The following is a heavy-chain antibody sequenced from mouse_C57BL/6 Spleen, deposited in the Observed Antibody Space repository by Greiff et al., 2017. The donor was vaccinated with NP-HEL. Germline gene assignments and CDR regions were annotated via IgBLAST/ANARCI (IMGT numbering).Heavy chain of an antibody. J-gene: IGHJ3*01. CDR1: GFTFSDYG. D-gene: IGHD2-3*01. V-gene: IGHV5-17*01. Sequence: EVMLVESGGGLVKPGGSLKLSCAASGFTFSDYGMHWVRQAPEKGLEWVAYISSGSGTIYYADTVKGRFTISRDNAKNTLFLQMTSLRSEDTAMYYCANDAWFAYWGQGTLVTVSA. CDR2: ISSGSGTI. CDR3: ANDAWFAY.